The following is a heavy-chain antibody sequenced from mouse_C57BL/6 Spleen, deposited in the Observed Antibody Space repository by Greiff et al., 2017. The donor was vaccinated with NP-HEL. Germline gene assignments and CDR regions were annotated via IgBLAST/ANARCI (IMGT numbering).Heavy chain of an antibody. V-gene: IGHV1-54*01. CDR2: INPGSGGT. CDR1: GYAFTNYL. D-gene: IGHD1-1*01. CDR3: ARGGSYYGLDY. J-gene: IGHJ2*01. Sequence: VQLQQSGAELVRPGTSVKVSCKASGYAFTNYLIEWVTQRPGQGLEWIGVINPGSGGTNYNEKFKGKATLNADNTSSSAYMQVSRLTSEDSAVYFCARGGSYYGLDYWGQGTTLTVSS.